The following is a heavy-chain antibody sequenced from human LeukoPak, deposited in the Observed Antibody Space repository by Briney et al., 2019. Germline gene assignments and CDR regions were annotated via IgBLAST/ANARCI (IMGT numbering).Heavy chain of an antibody. CDR1: GFTFNNYA. CDR2: ISGNGGRT. D-gene: IGHD3-10*01. CDR3: AKEQTSSGYFDY. V-gene: IGHV3-23*01. Sequence: PGGSLRLSCAASGFTFNNYAMSWVRQAPGKGLEWVAAISGNGGRTYYTDSVKGRFTISRDNPKNTLYLLMNSLSDEDTALYYCAKEQTSSGYFDYWGQGTLVTVSS. J-gene: IGHJ4*02.